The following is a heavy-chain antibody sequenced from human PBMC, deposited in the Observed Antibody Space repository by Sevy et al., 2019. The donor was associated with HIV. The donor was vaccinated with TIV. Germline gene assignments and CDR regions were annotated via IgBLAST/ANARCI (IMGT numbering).Heavy chain of an antibody. D-gene: IGHD6-19*01. CDR2: ISTYNGNT. CDR1: GYKVDMYG. Sequence: ASVKVSCKISGYKVDMYGIAWVRQAPGQGLEWMGWISTYNGNTNYEQNLQGRVTMTTDTSTSVVYMELGGLRPDDTAVYYCARATGMAVAGTGRYFDFWGQGTLVTVSS. V-gene: IGHV1-18*04. J-gene: IGHJ4*01. CDR3: ARATGMAVAGTGRYFDF.